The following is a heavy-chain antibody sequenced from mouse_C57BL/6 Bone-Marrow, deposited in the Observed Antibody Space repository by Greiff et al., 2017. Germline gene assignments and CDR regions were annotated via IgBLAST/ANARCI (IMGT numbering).Heavy chain of an antibody. CDR1: GYTFTSYV. V-gene: IGHV1-14*01. Sequence: EVQLQESGPELVKPGASVKMSCKASGYTFTSYVMHWVKQKPGQGLEWIGYIYPYNDGTKYNEKFKGKATLTSDKSSSTAYMELSSLTSEDSAVYYCARGRLRQKGWFAYWGQGTLVTVSA. CDR2: IYPYNDGT. CDR3: ARGRLRQKGWFAY. D-gene: IGHD2-4*01. J-gene: IGHJ3*01.